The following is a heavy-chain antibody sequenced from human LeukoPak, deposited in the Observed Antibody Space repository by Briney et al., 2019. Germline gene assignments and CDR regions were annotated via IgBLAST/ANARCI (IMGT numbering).Heavy chain of an antibody. Sequence: ASVKVSCKASGYTFTGYYMHWVRQAPGQGLEWMGWINPNSGGTNYAQKFLGRVTMTRDTSISTAYMELSRLRSDDTAVYYCARDPTIFGVVSNWFDPWGQGTLVTVSS. V-gene: IGHV1-2*02. CDR2: INPNSGGT. CDR3: ARDPTIFGVVSNWFDP. CDR1: GYTFTGYY. J-gene: IGHJ5*02. D-gene: IGHD3-3*01.